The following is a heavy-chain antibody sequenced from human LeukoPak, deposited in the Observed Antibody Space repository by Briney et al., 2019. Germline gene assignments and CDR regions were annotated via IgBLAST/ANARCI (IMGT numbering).Heavy chain of an antibody. CDR2: INPSGGST. CDR1: GYTFTNYY. CDR3: ARGSAVAQSPF. V-gene: IGHV1-46*01. Sequence: ASVKVSCKASGYTFTNYYMHWVRQAPGQGFEWMGIINPSGGSTTYAQKFQGRVTVTRDTSTSTVYMELSSLRSEDTAVYYCARGSAVAQSPFWGQGTLVIVSS. D-gene: IGHD6-19*01. J-gene: IGHJ4*02.